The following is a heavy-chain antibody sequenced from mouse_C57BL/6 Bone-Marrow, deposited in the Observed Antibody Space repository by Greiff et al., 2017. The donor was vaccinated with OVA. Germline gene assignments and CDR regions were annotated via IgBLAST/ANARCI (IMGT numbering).Heavy chain of an antibody. CDR1: GYTFTSYG. CDR2: IYPRSGNT. J-gene: IGHJ1*03. CDR3: ARRGSNHWYFDV. Sequence: VQLQQSGAELARPGASVKLSCKASGYTFTSYGISWVKQRTGQGLEWIGEIYPRSGNTYYNEKFKGKATLTADKSSSTAYMELRSLTSEDSAVYFCARRGSNHWYFDVWGTGTTVTVSS. D-gene: IGHD2-5*01. V-gene: IGHV1-81*01.